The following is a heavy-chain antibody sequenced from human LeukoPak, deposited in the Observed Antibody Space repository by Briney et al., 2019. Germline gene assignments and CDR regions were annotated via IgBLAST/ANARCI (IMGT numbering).Heavy chain of an antibody. Sequence: PSETLSLTCAVSGGSITGSNWWTWVRQPPGKGLEWIGEIYHSGSTNYNPSLKSRVTISVDKANNQFSLKLNSMTAADTAVYYCARNAGKSDVDYWGQGILVTVSS. D-gene: IGHD4-23*01. J-gene: IGHJ4*02. V-gene: IGHV4-4*02. CDR1: GGSITGSNW. CDR3: ARNAGKSDVDY. CDR2: IYHSGST.